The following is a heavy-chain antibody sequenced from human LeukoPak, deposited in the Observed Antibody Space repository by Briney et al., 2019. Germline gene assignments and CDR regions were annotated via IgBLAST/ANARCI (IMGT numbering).Heavy chain of an antibody. Sequence: GGSLRLSCAASGFTFTNYAMSWVRQAPGKGLEWVSATVGSGPDTYHADSVKGRFTISRDNSKNTLYLQMNSLRAEDTAVYYCARGGSYLSAFDIWGQGTMVTVSS. CDR3: ARGGSYLSAFDI. CDR2: TVGSGPDT. J-gene: IGHJ3*02. D-gene: IGHD1-26*01. CDR1: GFTFTNYA. V-gene: IGHV3-23*01.